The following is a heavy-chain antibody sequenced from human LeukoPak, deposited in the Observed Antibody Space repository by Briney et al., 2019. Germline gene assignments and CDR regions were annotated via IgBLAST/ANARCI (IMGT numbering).Heavy chain of an antibody. J-gene: IGHJ4*02. V-gene: IGHV3-53*01. CDR2: IYSGGST. CDR3: AKGRDYYDSSGYED. Sequence: GGSLRLSCAASEFSVGSNYMTWVRQAPGKGLEWVSLIYSGGSTYYADSVKGRFTISRDNSKNTLYLQMNSLRAEDTAVYYCAKGRDYYDSSGYEDWGQGTLVTVSS. CDR1: EFSVGSNY. D-gene: IGHD3-22*01.